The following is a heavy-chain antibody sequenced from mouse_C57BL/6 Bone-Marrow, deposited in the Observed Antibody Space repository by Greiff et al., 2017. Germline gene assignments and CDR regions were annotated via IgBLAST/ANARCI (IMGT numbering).Heavy chain of an antibody. V-gene: IGHV1-55*01. CDR1: GYTFTSFW. CDR3: ARPYYSNYWYFDV. D-gene: IGHD2-5*01. J-gene: IGHJ1*03. CDR2: IYPGSGST. Sequence: VQLQQPGAELVKPGASVKMSCKASGYTFTSFWITWVKQRPGQGLEWIGDIYPGSGSTNYNEKFQSKATLTVDTSSSTAYMQLSSLTSEDSAVYYSARPYYSNYWYFDVGDTGTTVPVSS.